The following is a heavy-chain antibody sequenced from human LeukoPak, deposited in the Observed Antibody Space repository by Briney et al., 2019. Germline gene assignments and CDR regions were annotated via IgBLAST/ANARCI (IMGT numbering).Heavy chain of an antibody. V-gene: IGHV3-30*02. D-gene: IGHD5-18*01. CDR2: IRYDGSNK. Sequence: GGSLRLSCAASGFTFSSYGMHWVRQAPGKGLEWVAFIRYDGSNKYYADSVKGRFTISRDNSKNTLYLQMNSLRAEDTAVYYCASTGGYSYGRGDYWGQGTLVTVSS. J-gene: IGHJ4*02. CDR1: GFTFSSYG. CDR3: ASTGGYSYGRGDY.